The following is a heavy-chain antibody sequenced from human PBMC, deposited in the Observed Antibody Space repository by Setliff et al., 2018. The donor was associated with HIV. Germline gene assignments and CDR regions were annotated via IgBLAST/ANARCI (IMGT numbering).Heavy chain of an antibody. CDR3: ARGLLGSGSYYKAPNYYYYGMDV. V-gene: IGHV2-26*01. CDR1: GFSLSNARMG. J-gene: IGHJ6*02. Sequence: VSGPTLVNPTEPLTLTCTVSGFSLSNARMGVSWIRQPPGKALEWLAHIFSNDGKSYSTSLKSRLTISKDTSKSQVVLTMTNMDPVDTATYYCARGLLGSGSYYKAPNYYYYGMDVWGQGTTVTVSS. CDR2: IFSNDGK. D-gene: IGHD3-10*01.